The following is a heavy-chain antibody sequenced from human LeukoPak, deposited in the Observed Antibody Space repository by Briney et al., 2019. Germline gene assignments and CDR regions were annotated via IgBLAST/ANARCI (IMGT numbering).Heavy chain of an antibody. Sequence: GGSLRLSCAASGFTVSSNYMSWVRQAPGKGLEWVSVIYSGGSTYYADSVKGRFTISRDNSKNTLYLQMNSLRAEDTAVYYCARDWGYYDSSGYNYYYHGMDVWGQGTTVTVSS. CDR3: ARDWGYYDSSGYNYYYHGMDV. CDR2: IYSGGST. V-gene: IGHV3-53*01. CDR1: GFTVSSNY. D-gene: IGHD3-22*01. J-gene: IGHJ6*02.